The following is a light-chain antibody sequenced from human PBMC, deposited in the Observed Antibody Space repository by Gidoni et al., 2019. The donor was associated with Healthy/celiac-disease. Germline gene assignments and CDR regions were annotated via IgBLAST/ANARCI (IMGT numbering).Light chain of an antibody. CDR3: GTWDSSLGAYV. J-gene: IGLJ1*01. CDR1: SSNIGNNY. Sequence: QSVLTQPPSVSAAPGQKVTISCTGSSSNIGNNYVSCSQQLPGTATNLLIYDNNKRSAVIPHRFSGSNSGTSATRSITGLQTGDEDDYYCGTWDSSLGAYVFGTGTKVTVL. CDR2: DNN. V-gene: IGLV1-51*01.